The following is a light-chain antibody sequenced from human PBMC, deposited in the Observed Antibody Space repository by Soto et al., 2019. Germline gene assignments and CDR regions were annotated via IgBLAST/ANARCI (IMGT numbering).Light chain of an antibody. Sequence: EIVMTQSPATLSVSPGERATLSCRASQSVSRNLAWYQQKPGQAPRLLIYGASTRPTGNPARFSGSGSGTEFTLTISSLQSEDFAVYYCQHYNNWPYTFGQGTKLEIK. CDR3: QHYNNWPYT. CDR2: GAS. J-gene: IGKJ2*01. V-gene: IGKV3-15*01. CDR1: QSVSRN.